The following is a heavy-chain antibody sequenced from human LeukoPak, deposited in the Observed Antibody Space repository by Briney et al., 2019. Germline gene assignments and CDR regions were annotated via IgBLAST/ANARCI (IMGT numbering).Heavy chain of an antibody. CDR2: ISVYIGKT. CDR1: GYTFFSYG. D-gene: IGHD3-10*01. Sequence: ASVKVSCKASGYTFFSYGINWVRQAPGQGLEWMGWISVYIGKTDYSQKFLDRVTMTTGTSTSTAYMELRSLRSDDTAVYYCVRDWLPYYRSGAALDPWGQGTLVTVSS. V-gene: IGHV1-18*04. J-gene: IGHJ5*02. CDR3: VRDWLPYYRSGAALDP.